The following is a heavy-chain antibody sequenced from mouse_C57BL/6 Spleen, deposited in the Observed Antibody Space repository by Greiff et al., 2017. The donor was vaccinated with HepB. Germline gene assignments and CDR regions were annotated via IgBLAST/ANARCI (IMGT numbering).Heavy chain of an antibody. CDR2: IHPNSGST. CDR3: ARGPPNYYGSSLYAMDY. Sequence: QVQLQQPGAELVKPGASVKLSCKASGYTFTSYWMHWVKQRPGQGLEWIGMIHPNSGSTNYNEKFKSKATLTVDKSSSTAYMQLSSLTSEDSPVYYCARGPPNYYGSSLYAMDYWGQGTSVTVSS. J-gene: IGHJ4*01. CDR1: GYTFTSYW. V-gene: IGHV1-64*01. D-gene: IGHD1-1*01.